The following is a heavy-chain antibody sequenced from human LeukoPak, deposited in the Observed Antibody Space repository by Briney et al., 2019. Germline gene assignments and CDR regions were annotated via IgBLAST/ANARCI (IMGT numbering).Heavy chain of an antibody. V-gene: IGHV7-4-1*02. J-gene: IGHJ3*02. CDR3: ARDLLWFGELYAFDI. CDR2: INTNTGNP. CDR1: GYTFTSYG. D-gene: IGHD3-10*01. Sequence: ASVKVSCKASGYTFTSYGMNWVRQAPGQGLEWMGWINTNTGNPTYAQGFTGRFVFSLDTSVSTAYLQISSLKAEDTAVYYCARDLLWFGELYAFDIWGQGTMVTVSS.